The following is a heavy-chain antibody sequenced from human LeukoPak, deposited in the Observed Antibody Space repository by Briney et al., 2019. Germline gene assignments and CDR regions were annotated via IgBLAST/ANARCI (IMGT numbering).Heavy chain of an antibody. CDR3: AKANWISSADAVF. V-gene: IGHV3-23*01. Sequence: GGSLRLSCAASGFTFSSYAMSWVREAPARGLEWVSSLRGNGDTFYADSVKGRFTVSRDDSRNTVYLQLNNLRVEDTAIYYCAKANWISSADAVFWGQGTVVTVSS. CDR2: LRGNGDT. CDR1: GFTFSSYA. D-gene: IGHD2-2*03. J-gene: IGHJ4*02.